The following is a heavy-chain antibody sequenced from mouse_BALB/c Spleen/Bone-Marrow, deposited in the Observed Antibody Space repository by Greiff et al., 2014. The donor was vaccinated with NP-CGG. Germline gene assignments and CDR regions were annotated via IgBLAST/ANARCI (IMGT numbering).Heavy chain of an antibody. J-gene: IGHJ2*01. D-gene: IGHD1-1*01. CDR3: NYYGNTFDY. Sequence: VQLQQSGPELVKPGASVKMSCKASGYSFTDHAIHWVEQKPEQGLEWIGYISPGTGSIKYNEKFKDKVTLTADKSSSTAYMQLNSLTSEDSTVYFCNYYGNTFDYWGQGTTLTGSS. CDR1: GYSFTDHA. V-gene: IGHV1S53*02. CDR2: ISPGTGSI.